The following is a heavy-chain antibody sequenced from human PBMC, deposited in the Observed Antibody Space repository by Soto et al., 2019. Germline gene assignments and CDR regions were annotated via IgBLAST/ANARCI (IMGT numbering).Heavy chain of an antibody. Sequence: ASVKVSCKASGYTFTGYYMHWVRQAPGQGLEWMGWINPNSGGTNYAQKFQGWVTMTRDTSISTAYMELSRLRSDDTAVYYCARHLGDVPYGMDVWGQGTTVTVSS. J-gene: IGHJ6*02. CDR1: GYTFTGYY. D-gene: IGHD2-21*02. CDR2: INPNSGGT. V-gene: IGHV1-2*04. CDR3: ARHLGDVPYGMDV.